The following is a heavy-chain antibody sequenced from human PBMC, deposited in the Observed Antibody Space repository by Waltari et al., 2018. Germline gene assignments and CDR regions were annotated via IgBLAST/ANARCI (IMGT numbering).Heavy chain of an antibody. J-gene: IGHJ6*03. CDR3: ARVCIARHCYYYMDV. D-gene: IGHD6-6*01. CDR2: INHSGST. CDR1: GGSFSGYY. V-gene: IGHV4-34*01. Sequence: QVQLQQWGAGLLKPSETLSLTCAVYGGSFSGYYWSWIRQPPGKGLEWIGEINHSGSTNYNPSLKSRVTISLDTSKNQFSLKLSSVTAADTAVYYCARVCIARHCYYYMDVWGKGTTVTVSS.